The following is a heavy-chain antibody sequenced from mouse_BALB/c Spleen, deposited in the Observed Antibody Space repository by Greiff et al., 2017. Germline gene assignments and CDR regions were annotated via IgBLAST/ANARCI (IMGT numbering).Heavy chain of an antibody. Sequence: VKLVESGPGILKPSQTLSLTCSFSGFSLSTSGMGVGWIRQPSGKGLEWLAHIWWDDDKYYNPSLKSQLTISKDTSRNQVFLKITSVDTADTATYYCARNGYGYDEEAGYAMDYWGQGTSVTVSS. V-gene: IGHV8-8*01. J-gene: IGHJ4*01. CDR3: ARNGYGYDEEAGYAMDY. CDR1: GFSLSTSGMG. CDR2: IWWDDDK. D-gene: IGHD2-2*01.